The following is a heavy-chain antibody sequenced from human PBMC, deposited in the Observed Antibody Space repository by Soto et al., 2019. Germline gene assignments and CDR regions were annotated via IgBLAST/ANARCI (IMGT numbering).Heavy chain of an antibody. CDR1: GYSFTSYW. V-gene: IGHV5-51*01. Sequence: GESLKISCKGSGYSFTSYWIGWVRQMPGKGLEWMGIIYPGDSDTRYSPSFQGQVTISADKSISTAYLQWSSLKASDTAMYYCARRGYSGYPNDAFDIWGQGTMVTVSS. CDR3: ARRGYSGYPNDAFDI. D-gene: IGHD5-12*01. CDR2: IYPGDSDT. J-gene: IGHJ3*02.